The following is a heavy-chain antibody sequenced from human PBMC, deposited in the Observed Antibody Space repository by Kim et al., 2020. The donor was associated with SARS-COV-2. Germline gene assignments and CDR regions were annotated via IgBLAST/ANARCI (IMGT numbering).Heavy chain of an antibody. V-gene: IGHV1-3*01. J-gene: IGHJ2*01. CDR3: ARSGSGSYGGYFDL. CDR1: GYTFTSYA. Sequence: ASVKVSCKASGYTFTSYAMHWVRQAPGQRLEWMGWINAGNGNTKYSQKFQGRVTITRDTSASTAYMELSSLRSEDTAVYYCARSGSGSYGGYFDLWGRGTLVTVSS. D-gene: IGHD3-10*01. CDR2: INAGNGNT.